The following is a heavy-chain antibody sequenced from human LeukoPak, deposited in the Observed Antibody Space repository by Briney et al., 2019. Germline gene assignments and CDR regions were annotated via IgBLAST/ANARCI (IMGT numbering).Heavy chain of an antibody. D-gene: IGHD3-10*01. J-gene: IGHJ5*02. CDR2: IYHSGST. CDR1: GGSFSSGGYS. CDR3: ARGGSYFPNWFDP. V-gene: IGHV4-30-2*01. Sequence: SETLSLTCAVYGGSFSSGGYSWSWIRQPPGKGLEWIGYIYHSGSTYYNPSLKSRVTISVDRSKNQFSLKLSSVTAADTAVYYCARGGSYFPNWFDPWGQGTLVTVSS.